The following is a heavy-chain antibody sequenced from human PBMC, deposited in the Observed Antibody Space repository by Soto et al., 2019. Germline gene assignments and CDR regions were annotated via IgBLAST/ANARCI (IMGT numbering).Heavy chain of an antibody. CDR2: IFSSGTT. V-gene: IGHV4-30-4*01. J-gene: IGHJ6*02. D-gene: IGHD3-10*01. CDR3: ARVPSPFDYYYAMDV. CDR1: GDSISSGNKY. Sequence: SETLSLTCTVSGDSISSGNKYWGWIRQPPGKGLEWIGYIFSSGTTYYNPSLKSRLTMSLDAFQNQFSLKLNSLTDADTAVYFCARVPSPFDYYYAMDVWGQGTTVTVSS.